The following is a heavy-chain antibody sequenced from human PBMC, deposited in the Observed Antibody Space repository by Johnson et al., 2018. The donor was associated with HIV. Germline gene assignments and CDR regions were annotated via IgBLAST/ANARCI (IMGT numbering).Heavy chain of an antibody. J-gene: IGHJ3*02. CDR2: ISSNGGST. CDR1: GFTFSSYA. Sequence: EVPLVESGGGLVQPGGSLRLSCAASGFTFSSYAMHWVRQAPGKGLEYVSAISSNGGSTYYANSVKGRFTISRDNSKNTLYLQMNSLRAEDTAVYYCARDPYYDFLTGPRDAFDIWGQGTMVTVSS. D-gene: IGHD3-9*01. V-gene: IGHV3-64*01. CDR3: ARDPYYDFLTGPRDAFDI.